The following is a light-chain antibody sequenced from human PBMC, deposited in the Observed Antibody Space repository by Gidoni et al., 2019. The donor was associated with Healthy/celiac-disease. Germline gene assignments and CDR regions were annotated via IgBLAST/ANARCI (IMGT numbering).Light chain of an antibody. Sequence: DNPTTPSPSSLAASVGDRVTITCRASQSIISYLNWYQQKPGKAPKLLIYAASSLQSGVPSRFSCSGSGTDFTLTISSLQPEDFATYYCQQSYSTPRTFGQGTKVEIK. J-gene: IGKJ1*01. CDR1: QSIISY. V-gene: IGKV1-39*01. CDR3: QQSYSTPRT. CDR2: AAS.